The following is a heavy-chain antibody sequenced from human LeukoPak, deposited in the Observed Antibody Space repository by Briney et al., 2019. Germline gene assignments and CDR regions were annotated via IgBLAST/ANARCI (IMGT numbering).Heavy chain of an antibody. CDR2: INHSGST. D-gene: IGHD3-9*01. CDR1: GGSFSAYY. CDR3: ASRTWHYDILTGYAPQAYYFDY. J-gene: IGHJ4*02. V-gene: IGHV4-34*01. Sequence: SETLSLNCAVYGGSFSAYYWSWVRQPPGKGLEWIGEINHSGSTNYNPSLKSRVTMSVDTSKNQFSLKLSSVTAADTAVYYCASRTWHYDILTGYAPQAYYFDYWGQGTLVTVSS.